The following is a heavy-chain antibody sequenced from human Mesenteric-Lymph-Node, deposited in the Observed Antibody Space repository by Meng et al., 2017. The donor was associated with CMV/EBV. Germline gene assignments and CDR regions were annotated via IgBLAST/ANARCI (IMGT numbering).Heavy chain of an antibody. CDR1: GYSISSGYY. CDR3: ARSGGFYDFWSSYY. CDR2: FFHGGST. J-gene: IGHJ4*02. Sequence: SETLSLTCTVSGYSISSGYYWTWIRQPPGKGLEWIGSFFHGGSTYYNPYLDSRVTIIIDTSKNQFSLNLTSVTAADTAVYYCARSGGFYDFWSSYYWGQGTLVTVSS. V-gene: IGHV4-38-2*02. D-gene: IGHD3-3*01.